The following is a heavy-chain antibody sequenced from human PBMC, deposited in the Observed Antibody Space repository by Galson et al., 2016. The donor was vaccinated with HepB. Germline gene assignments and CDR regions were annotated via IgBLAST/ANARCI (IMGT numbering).Heavy chain of an antibody. CDR3: ARGVIGQWLSANFDY. D-gene: IGHD6-19*01. J-gene: IGHJ4*02. CDR2: IWYDGSNK. Sequence: SLRLSCAASGFIFSDCAMHWVRQAPGKGLEWVAVIWYDGSNKYYADSVKGRFIISRDNSKNTVYLQVNSLRAEDTAMYYCARGVIGQWLSANFDYWGQGTLVTVSS. V-gene: IGHV3-33*01. CDR1: GFIFSDCA.